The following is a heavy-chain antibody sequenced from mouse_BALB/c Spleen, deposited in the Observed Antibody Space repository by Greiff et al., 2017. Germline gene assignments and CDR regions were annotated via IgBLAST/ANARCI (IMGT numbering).Heavy chain of an antibody. CDR1: GFTFSSYT. CDR3: ARRAYGSSYPYYFDY. D-gene: IGHD1-1*01. J-gene: IGHJ2*01. V-gene: IGHV5-12-2*01. CDR2: ISNGGGST. Sequence: EVQRVESGGGLVQPGGSLKLSCAASGFTFSSYTMSWVRQTPEKRLEWVAYISNGGGSTYYPDTVKGRFTISRDNAKNTLYLQMSSLKSEDTAMYYCARRAYGSSYPYYFDYWGQGTTLTVSS.